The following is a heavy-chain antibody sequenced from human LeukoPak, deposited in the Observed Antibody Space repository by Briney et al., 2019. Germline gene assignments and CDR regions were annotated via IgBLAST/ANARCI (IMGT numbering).Heavy chain of an antibody. CDR2: ISSSSSTI. V-gene: IGHV3-48*02. CDR3: ARDPTAYPLTFVY. CDR1: GFTFSSYS. Sequence: GGSLRLPCAASGFTFSSYSMNWVRQAPGKGLEWVSYISSSSSTIYYADSVKGRFTISRDNAKNTLYLQMNSLRDEDTAVYYCARDPTAYPLTFVYWGQGTLVTVSS. D-gene: IGHD5-18*01. J-gene: IGHJ4*02.